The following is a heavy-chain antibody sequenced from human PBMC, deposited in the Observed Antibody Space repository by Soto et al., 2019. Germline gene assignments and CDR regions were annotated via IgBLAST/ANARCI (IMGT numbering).Heavy chain of an antibody. Sequence: SVTVSWQISGQTLTELSIHWVRPAPGKGLEWLGGFDPEGGEAIYAQKWHGRVTVTEDTVTGTAYMELRGLQSDDTAVYYCATPKRLRGAMITNISYGCWGHGTPVTVSP. CDR1: GQTLTELS. D-gene: IGHD3-10*01. J-gene: IGHJ4*01. V-gene: IGHV1-24*01. CDR2: FDPEGGEA. CDR3: ATPKRLRGAMITNISYGC.